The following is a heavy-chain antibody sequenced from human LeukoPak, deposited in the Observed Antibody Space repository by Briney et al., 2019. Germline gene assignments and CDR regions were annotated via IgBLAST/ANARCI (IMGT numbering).Heavy chain of an antibody. CDR2: IYPGDSDT. Sequence: GESLRISCKGSGYSFTSYWIGWARQMPGKGLEWMGIIYPGDSDTRYSPSFQGQVTISADKSISAAYLQWSSLKASDTAMYYCARLHSYSSGWYFDYWGQGTLVTVSS. V-gene: IGHV5-51*01. J-gene: IGHJ4*02. CDR3: ARLHSYSSGWYFDY. CDR1: GYSFTSYW. D-gene: IGHD6-19*01.